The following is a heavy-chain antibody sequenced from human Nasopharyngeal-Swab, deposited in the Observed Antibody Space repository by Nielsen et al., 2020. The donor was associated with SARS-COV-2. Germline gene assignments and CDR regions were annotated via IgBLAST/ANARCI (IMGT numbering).Heavy chain of an antibody. J-gene: IGHJ6*02. D-gene: IGHD3-16*01. V-gene: IGHV1-58*01. CDR3: AARGGRAYYYYGMDV. Sequence: SVKVSCKASGFTFTSSAVQWVRQARGQRLEWIGWIVVGSGNTNYAQKFQERVTITRDVSTSTAYMELSSLRSEDTAVYYCAARGGRAYYYYGMDVWGQGTTVTVSS. CDR1: GFTFTSSA. CDR2: IVVGSGNT.